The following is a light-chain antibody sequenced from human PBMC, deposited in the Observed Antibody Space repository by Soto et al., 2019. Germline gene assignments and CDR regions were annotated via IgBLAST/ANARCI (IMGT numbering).Light chain of an antibody. V-gene: IGLV1-44*01. CDR1: SSNIGSNT. CDR3: AAWDASLNGYVV. Sequence: QSVLTQPPSASGTPGQRVTISCSGSSSNIGSNTENCYHQHPGTAPKLLIYSNNQQPSGVPARFSGSTSGTSASLAISGLQSEEAEDYYCAAWDASLNGYVVFGGGTKLTVL. J-gene: IGLJ2*01. CDR2: SNN.